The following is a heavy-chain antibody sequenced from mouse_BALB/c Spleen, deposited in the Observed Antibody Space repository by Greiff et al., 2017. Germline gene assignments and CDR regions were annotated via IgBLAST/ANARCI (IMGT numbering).Heavy chain of an antibody. CDR1: GFSLTSYG. V-gene: IGHV2-9*02. D-gene: IGHD2-14*01. Sequence: VQLKESGPGLVAPSQSLSITCTVSGFSLTSYGVHWVRQPPGKGLEWLGVIWAGGSTNYNSALMSRLSISKDNSKSQVFLKMNSLQTDDTAMYYCATAYYRSAWFAYWGQGTLVTVSA. CDR3: ATAYYRSAWFAY. CDR2: IWAGGST. J-gene: IGHJ3*01.